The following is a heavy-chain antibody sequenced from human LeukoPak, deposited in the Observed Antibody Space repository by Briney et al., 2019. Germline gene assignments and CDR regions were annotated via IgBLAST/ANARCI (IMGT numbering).Heavy chain of an antibody. J-gene: IGHJ4*02. V-gene: IGHV3-23*01. Sequence: GSLRLSCAASGFTFSRNAMSWVRQAPGKGLEWVSSLSGSGGDTYYADSVKGRFTISRDNAKNTLSLQMNSLTDDDTALYYCTGGFGHNWSPFENWGQGTLVTVSS. CDR1: GFTFSRNA. CDR3: TGGFGHNWSPFEN. D-gene: IGHD1-1*01. CDR2: LSGSGGDT.